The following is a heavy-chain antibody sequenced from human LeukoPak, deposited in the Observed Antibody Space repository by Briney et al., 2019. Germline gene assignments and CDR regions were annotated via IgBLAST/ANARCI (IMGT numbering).Heavy chain of an antibody. Sequence: PGGSLRLSCAASGFTFSSYAMSWVRQAPGKGLEWVSAISGSGGSTYYADSVKGRFTVSRDNSKNIVYLQMNSLRAEDTALYYCAKDIQAANWGQGTLVTVSS. CDR3: AKDIQAAN. J-gene: IGHJ1*01. CDR2: ISGSGGST. CDR1: GFTFSSYA. D-gene: IGHD5-18*01. V-gene: IGHV3-23*01.